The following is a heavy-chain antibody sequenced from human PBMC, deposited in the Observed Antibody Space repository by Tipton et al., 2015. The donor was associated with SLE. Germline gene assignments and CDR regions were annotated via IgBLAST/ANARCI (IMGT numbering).Heavy chain of an antibody. CDR2: ISSSGSTI. CDR1: GFTVSSNY. J-gene: IGHJ6*03. Sequence: SLRLSCAASGFTVSSNYMSWVRQAPGKGLEWVSYISSSGSTIYYADSVKGRFTISRDNAKNSLYLQMNSLRAEDTAVYYCAGGSSGWYAYYYYYMDVWGKGTTVTVSS. CDR3: AGGSSGWYAYYYYYMDV. V-gene: IGHV3-11*04. D-gene: IGHD6-19*01.